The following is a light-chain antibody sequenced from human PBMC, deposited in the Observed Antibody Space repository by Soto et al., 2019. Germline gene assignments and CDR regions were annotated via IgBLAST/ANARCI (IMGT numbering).Light chain of an antibody. V-gene: IGKV3-15*01. J-gene: IGKJ4*01. CDR1: QSVSSN. Sequence: EIVMTQSPATLSVSPGERATLSCRASQSVSSNLAWYQQKPGHAPRLLIYGASTRATGIPARFSGSGSGTECTLTISSLQSEDFAVYYCQQYNNWPLAFGGGTQVEIK. CDR3: QQYNNWPLA. CDR2: GAS.